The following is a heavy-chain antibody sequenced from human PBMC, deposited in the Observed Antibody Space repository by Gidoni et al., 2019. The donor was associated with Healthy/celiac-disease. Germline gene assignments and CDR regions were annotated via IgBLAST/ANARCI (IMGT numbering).Heavy chain of an antibody. CDR1: GFTFSSYA. D-gene: IGHD1-26*01. Sequence: EVKLLESGGGLVQPGGSLRLAWAAAGFTFSSYAMSWVRQAPGKGLEWVSSISGSGGSTYSADSVKGRFTISRDNSKNTLYLQMNSLRAEDTAVYYCAGPYSGSFDYWGQGTLVTVSS. J-gene: IGHJ4*02. CDR3: AGPYSGSFDY. CDR2: ISGSGGST. V-gene: IGHV3-23*01.